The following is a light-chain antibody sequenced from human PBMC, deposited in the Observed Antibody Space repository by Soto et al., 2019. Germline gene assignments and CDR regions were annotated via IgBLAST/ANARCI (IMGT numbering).Light chain of an antibody. J-gene: IGKJ1*01. V-gene: IGKV2-24*01. Sequence: DIVMTQTPRSSLVTLGQPASISCRSSQRLVHRNGDTYLNWLQQRPGQPPRLLIYKISHRLSGVPDRCSGSGAGTYFTLKISRVAAEDVGVYYCMHATYFPRTFGQGTKVEIK. CDR2: KIS. CDR3: MHATYFPRT. CDR1: QRLVHRNGDTY.